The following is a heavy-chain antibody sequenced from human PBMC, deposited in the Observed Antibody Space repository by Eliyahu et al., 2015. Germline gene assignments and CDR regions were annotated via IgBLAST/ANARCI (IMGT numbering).Heavy chain of an antibody. Sequence: QVQLVESGGGVVQPGRSLRLSCAASGFTFSSYGMHWVRQAPGKGLEWVAVIGYDGSNKYYADSVKGRFTISRDNSKNTLYLQMNSLRAEDTAVYYCARDVYLYYYYGMDVWGQGTTVTVSS. CDR3: ARDVYLYYYYGMDV. V-gene: IGHV3-33*01. CDR2: IGYDGSNK. J-gene: IGHJ6*02. CDR1: GFTFSSYG. D-gene: IGHD2-2*01.